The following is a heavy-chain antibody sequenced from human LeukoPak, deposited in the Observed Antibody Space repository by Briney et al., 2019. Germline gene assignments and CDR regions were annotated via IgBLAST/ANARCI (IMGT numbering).Heavy chain of an antibody. Sequence: GGSLRLSCAASGFTFSGYSMSWVRQAPGKGLEWVSSISTNSSYIYYADSVKGRFTISRDNAKNSLWLQMDSLRAEDTAVYYCARGSLLWFGELPFDPWGQGTLVTVSS. CDR3: ARGSLLWFGELPFDP. CDR2: ISTNSSYI. CDR1: GFTFSGYS. D-gene: IGHD3-10*01. V-gene: IGHV3-21*01. J-gene: IGHJ5*02.